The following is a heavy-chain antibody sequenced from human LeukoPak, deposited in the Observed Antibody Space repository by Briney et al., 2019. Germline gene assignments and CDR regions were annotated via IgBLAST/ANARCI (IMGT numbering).Heavy chain of an antibody. Sequence: GESLKISCKGSGYSFTSYWIGWVRQMPGKGLEWMGIIYPGDSDTRYSPSFQGQVTISADKSISTAYLQWSSLKASDTAMYYCARPRGLYDDILTGYASGYFDYWGQGTLVTVSS. D-gene: IGHD3-9*01. CDR3: ARPRGLYDDILTGYASGYFDY. CDR2: IYPGDSDT. J-gene: IGHJ4*02. CDR1: GYSFTSYW. V-gene: IGHV5-51*01.